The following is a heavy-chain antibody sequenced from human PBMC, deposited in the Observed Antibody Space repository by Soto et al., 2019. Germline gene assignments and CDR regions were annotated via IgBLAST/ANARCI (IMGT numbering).Heavy chain of an antibody. V-gene: IGHV1-18*01. CDR2: ISAYNGNT. CDR3: ARDRRSHRSPGVYGFDY. Sequence: GASVKVSCKASGYTFTSYGISWVRQAPGQGLEWMGWISAYNGNTNYAQKLQGRVTMTTDTSTSTAYMELRSLRSDDTAVYYCARDRRSHRSPGVYGFDYWGQGTLVTVSS. J-gene: IGHJ4*02. D-gene: IGHD3-10*01. CDR1: GYTFTSYG.